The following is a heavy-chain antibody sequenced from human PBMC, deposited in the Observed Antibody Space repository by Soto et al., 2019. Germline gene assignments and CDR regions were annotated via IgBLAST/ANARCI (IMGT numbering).Heavy chain of an antibody. J-gene: IGHJ4*02. CDR2: ISWNSGNV. CDR3: IKNIRAWGYNCFVY. Sequence: EVQLVESGGGLVQPGRSLRLSCAASGFSFDAYAMHWVRQAPGKGLEWVSGISWNSGNVDYVDSVKGRFTISRDNAKNPLYLQKNSMRAENTALYYCIKNIRAWGYNCFVYWGQGALVTVCS. D-gene: IGHD1-1*01. CDR1: GFSFDAYA. V-gene: IGHV3-9*01.